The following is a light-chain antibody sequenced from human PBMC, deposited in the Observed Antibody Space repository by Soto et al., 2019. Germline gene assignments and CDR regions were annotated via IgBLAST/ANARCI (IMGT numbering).Light chain of an antibody. Sequence: EIVLTQSPGTLSLSPGERATLSCRASQSVSSSNLAWYQQKPGQAPRLLIYGASSRATGIPDRFSGSGSETDFTLTISRLEPEHFAVYYCQQYGSSRATFGQGPKVEIK. CDR2: GAS. CDR3: QQYGSSRAT. V-gene: IGKV3-20*01. CDR1: QSVSSSN. J-gene: IGKJ1*01.